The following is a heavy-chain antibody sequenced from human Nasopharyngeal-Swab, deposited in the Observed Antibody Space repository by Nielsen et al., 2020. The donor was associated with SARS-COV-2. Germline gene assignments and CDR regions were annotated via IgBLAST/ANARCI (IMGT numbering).Heavy chain of an antibody. CDR1: GFTFSGYA. V-gene: IGHV3-73*01. CDR3: TRRPYDSSGYYYYYYMDV. D-gene: IGHD3-22*01. Sequence: GESLKISCAASGFTFSGYAIHWVRQASGQGLEWVGRIRSKVNSYATAYGASVNGRFTISRDDSTNTAYLQMNSLKTEDTAVYYCTRRPYDSSGYYYYYYMDVWGKGTTVTVSS. J-gene: IGHJ6*03. CDR2: IRSKVNSYAT.